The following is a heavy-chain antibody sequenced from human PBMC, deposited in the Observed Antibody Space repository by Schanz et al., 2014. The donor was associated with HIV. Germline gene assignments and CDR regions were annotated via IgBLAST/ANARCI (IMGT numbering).Heavy chain of an antibody. Sequence: EVQLVESGGDLVQPGGSLRLSCAASGFSFSTYDMNWVRQAPGKGLEWVANIKQDGTEMYYVDSVKGRFTIARDNSKNTLYLQMNSLRAEDTAVYYCAKGLRQWLVLGVSDYWGQGTLVTVSS. CDR2: IKQDGTEM. V-gene: IGHV3-7*01. J-gene: IGHJ4*02. CDR3: AKGLRQWLVLGVSDY. D-gene: IGHD6-19*01. CDR1: GFSFSTYD.